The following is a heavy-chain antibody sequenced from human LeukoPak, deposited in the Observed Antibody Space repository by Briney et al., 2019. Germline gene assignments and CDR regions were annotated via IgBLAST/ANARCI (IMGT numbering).Heavy chain of an antibody. J-gene: IGHJ4*02. Sequence: ASVKVSCKASGYTFTSYDINWVRQATGQGLEWMGWLNPNSGNTGYAQQFQGRVAMTRNTSISTAYMELSSLRSEDTAVYYCATKRGTYSLDIWGQGSLVTVSS. CDR3: ATKRGTYSLDI. D-gene: IGHD3-16*01. CDR1: GYTFTSYD. CDR2: LNPNSGNT. V-gene: IGHV1-8*01.